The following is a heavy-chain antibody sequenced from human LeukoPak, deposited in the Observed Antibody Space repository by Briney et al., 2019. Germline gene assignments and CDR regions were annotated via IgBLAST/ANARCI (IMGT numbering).Heavy chain of an antibody. V-gene: IGHV3-21*04. D-gene: IGHD6-13*01. CDR3: AKDYTSSWYSRPGFDP. CDR2: ISSSSSYI. Sequence: GGSLRLSCAASGFTFSSYSMNWVRQAPGKGLEWVSSISSSSSYIYYADSVKGRFTISRDNAKNSLYLQMNSLRAEDTAVYYCAKDYTSSWYSRPGFDPWGQGTLVTVSS. J-gene: IGHJ5*02. CDR1: GFTFSSYS.